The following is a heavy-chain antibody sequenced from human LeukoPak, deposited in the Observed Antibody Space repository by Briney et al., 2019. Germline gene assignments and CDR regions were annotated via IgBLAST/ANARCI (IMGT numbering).Heavy chain of an antibody. Sequence: GASVKVSCKASNYTLTNYGISWVRQAPGQGLEWMGWISAYNGDTIYAQNLQGRVTMTTDTSTSTACMELRSLRSDDSAMYYCARDYDIAAAGTSHYFDSWGRGTLVTVSS. CDR2: ISAYNGDT. CDR1: NYTLTNYG. J-gene: IGHJ4*02. D-gene: IGHD6-13*01. V-gene: IGHV1-18*01. CDR3: ARDYDIAAAGTSHYFDS.